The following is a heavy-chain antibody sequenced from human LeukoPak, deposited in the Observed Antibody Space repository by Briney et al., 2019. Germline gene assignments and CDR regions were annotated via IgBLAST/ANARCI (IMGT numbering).Heavy chain of an antibody. V-gene: IGHV3-23*01. CDR1: GFTFSSYA. CDR2: ISGSGGSA. Sequence: PGGSLRLSCAASGFTFSSYAMSWVRQAPGKGLEWVSAISGSGGSAYYADSVKGRFTISRDNSKNTLFLQMNSLRAEDTAVYYCAKRSYSSHWYYYYGMDVWDQGTTVTVSS. D-gene: IGHD6-19*01. CDR3: AKRSYSSHWYYYYGMDV. J-gene: IGHJ6*02.